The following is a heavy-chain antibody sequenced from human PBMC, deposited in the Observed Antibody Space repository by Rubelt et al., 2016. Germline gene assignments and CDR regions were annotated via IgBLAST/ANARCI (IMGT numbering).Heavy chain of an antibody. CDR3: ARHKMRDGEVHFDY. CDR2: FFHTGNT. V-gene: IGHV4-59*04. Sequence: QVQLQESGPGLVKPSETLSLTCTVSGGSISTYYWSWIRQSPGKGLEWIGSFFHTGNTYYNPSLKSRVPNSVDTSKNQFSLKLSSVTAADTAVYSCARHKMRDGEVHFDYWGQGSLVTVSS. D-gene: IGHD3-10*01. J-gene: IGHJ4*02. CDR1: GGSISTYY.